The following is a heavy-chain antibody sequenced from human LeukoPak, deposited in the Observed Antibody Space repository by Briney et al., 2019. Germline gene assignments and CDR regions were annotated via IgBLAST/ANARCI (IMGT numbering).Heavy chain of an antibody. Sequence: SETLSLTCTVSGGSISSYYWSWIRQPPGKGLEWIGYIYYSGSTNYNPSLKSRVTISVDTSKNQFSLKLSSVTAADTAVYYCARAIRGVGQYYIDVWGKGTTVTVSS. V-gene: IGHV4-59*01. CDR2: IYYSGST. CDR1: GGSISSYY. D-gene: IGHD3-10*01. J-gene: IGHJ6*03. CDR3: ARAIRGVGQYYIDV.